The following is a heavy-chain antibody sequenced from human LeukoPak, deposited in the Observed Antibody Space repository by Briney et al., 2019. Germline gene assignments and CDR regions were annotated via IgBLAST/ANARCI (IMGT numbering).Heavy chain of an antibody. D-gene: IGHD2-2*01. CDR3: ARGTVVATATAITFFDD. CDR1: GFIFSNFW. V-gene: IGHV3-7*01. CDR2: IKQDGTEK. Sequence: GGSLRLSCAASGFIFSNFWMGWVRQAPGKGLEWVANIKQDGTEKQYADSVRGRFTISRDNAKNSLYLQMSSLRAEDTAVYYCARGTVVATATAITFFDDWGQGTLVTVSS. J-gene: IGHJ4*02.